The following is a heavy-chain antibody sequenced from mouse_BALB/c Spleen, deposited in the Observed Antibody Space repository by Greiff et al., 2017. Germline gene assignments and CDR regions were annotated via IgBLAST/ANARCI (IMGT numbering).Heavy chain of an antibody. Sequence: EVKLVESGGGLVQPGGSLRLSCATSGFTFTDYYMSWVRQPPGKALEWLGFIRNKANGYTTEYSASVKGRFTISRDNSQSILYLQMNTLRAEDSATYYCARDYGYYLDYWGQGTTLTVSS. J-gene: IGHJ2*01. CDR2: IRNKANGYTT. CDR3: ARDYGYYLDY. V-gene: IGHV7-3*02. D-gene: IGHD2-2*01. CDR1: GFTFTDYY.